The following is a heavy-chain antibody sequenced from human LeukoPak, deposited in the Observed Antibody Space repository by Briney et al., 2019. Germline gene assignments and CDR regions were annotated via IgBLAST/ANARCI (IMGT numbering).Heavy chain of an antibody. D-gene: IGHD4-23*01. CDR3: ATKTDYGGNSYFDY. CDR2: IYYSGST. V-gene: IGHV4-59*08. CDR1: VGSISSYY. Sequence: SETLSLTCTVSVGSISSYYWSWIRQNPGKGLGWSGYIYYSGSTNYNPSLKSRVTISVDTSKNQFSLKLSSVTAADTAVYYCATKTDYGGNSYFDYWGQGTLVSVSS. J-gene: IGHJ4*02.